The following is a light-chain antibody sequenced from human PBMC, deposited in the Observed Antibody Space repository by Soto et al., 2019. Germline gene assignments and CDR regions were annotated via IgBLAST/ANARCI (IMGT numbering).Light chain of an antibody. CDR3: QQNGSSPRWT. Sequence: EIVLTQSPGTLSLSPGERATLSCRASKSVSSSYLAWYQQKPGQAPRLLIYGASSRATGIPDRFSGSGSGTDFTLTISRLEPEDFAVYYCQQNGSSPRWTFGQGTKVEIK. CDR2: GAS. V-gene: IGKV3-20*01. CDR1: KSVSSSY. J-gene: IGKJ1*01.